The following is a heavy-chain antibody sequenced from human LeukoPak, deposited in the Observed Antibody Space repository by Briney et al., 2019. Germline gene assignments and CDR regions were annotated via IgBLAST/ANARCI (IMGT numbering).Heavy chain of an antibody. Sequence: PGGSLRLSCAASGFTFSSYSMNWVRQAPGKGLEWVSSISSSSYIYYADSVKGRFTISRDNAKNSLYLQMNSLRAEDTAVYYCARDLISSAMAFDYWGQGTLVTVSS. D-gene: IGHD5-18*01. CDR1: GFTFSSYS. CDR3: ARDLISSAMAFDY. V-gene: IGHV3-21*01. J-gene: IGHJ4*02. CDR2: ISSSSYI.